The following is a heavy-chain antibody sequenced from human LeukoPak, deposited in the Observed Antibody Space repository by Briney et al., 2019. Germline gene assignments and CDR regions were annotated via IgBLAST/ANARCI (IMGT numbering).Heavy chain of an antibody. Sequence: GRSLRLSCAASGFTFSSYAMHWVRQAPGKGLEWVAVISYDGSNKYYADSVKGRFTISRDNSKNTLYLQMNSLRAEDTAVYYCARDIGGGGYYDFWSGLRYFDYWGQGTLVTVSS. CDR3: ARDIGGGGYYDFWSGLRYFDY. D-gene: IGHD3-3*01. J-gene: IGHJ4*02. CDR2: ISYDGSNK. V-gene: IGHV3-30*04. CDR1: GFTFSSYA.